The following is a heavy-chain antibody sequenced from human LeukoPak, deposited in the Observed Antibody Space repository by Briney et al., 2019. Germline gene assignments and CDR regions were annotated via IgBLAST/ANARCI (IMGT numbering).Heavy chain of an antibody. CDR2: ISSSSSYI. J-gene: IGHJ4*02. Sequence: GGSLRLSCAVSGFTFSSYSMNWVRQAPGKGLEWVSSISSSSSYIYYADSVKGRFTISRDNAKNSLYLQMNSLRAEDTAVYYCARARDYDILTALDYWGQGTLVTVYS. CDR1: GFTFSSYS. D-gene: IGHD3-9*01. V-gene: IGHV3-21*01. CDR3: ARARDYDILTALDY.